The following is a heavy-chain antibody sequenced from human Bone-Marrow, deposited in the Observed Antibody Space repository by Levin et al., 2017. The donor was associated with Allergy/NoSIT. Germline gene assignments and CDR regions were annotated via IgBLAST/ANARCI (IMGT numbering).Heavy chain of an antibody. J-gene: IGHJ2*01. V-gene: IGHV4-59*08. D-gene: IGHD6-13*01. CDR2: IYYSGST. CDR3: ARRVGQLGRFDL. Sequence: SETLSLTCTVSGGSISSYYWSWIRQPPGKGLEWIGYIYYSGSTNYNPSLKSRVTISVDTSKNQFSLKLSSVTAADTAVYYCARRVGQLGRFDLWGRGTLVTVSS. CDR1: GGSISSYY.